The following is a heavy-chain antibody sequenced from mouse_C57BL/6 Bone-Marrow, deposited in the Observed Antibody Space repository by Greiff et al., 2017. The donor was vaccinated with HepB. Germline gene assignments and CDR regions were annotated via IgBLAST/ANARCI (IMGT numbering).Heavy chain of an antibody. CDR1: GYTFTSYW. J-gene: IGHJ2*01. Sequence: QVQLQQPGAELVMPGASVKLSCKASGYTFTSYWMHWVKQRPGQGLEWIGEIDPSDSYTNYSQKFKGKSTLTVDKSSSTAYMQLSSLTSEDSAVYYCAIITTVVAKGYWGQGTTLTVSS. CDR2: IDPSDSYT. CDR3: AIITTVVAKGY. V-gene: IGHV1-69*01. D-gene: IGHD1-1*01.